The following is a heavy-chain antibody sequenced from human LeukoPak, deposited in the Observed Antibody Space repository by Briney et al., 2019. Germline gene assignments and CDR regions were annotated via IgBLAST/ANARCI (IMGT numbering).Heavy chain of an antibody. CDR2: IKQDGSEK. CDR3: ATDSYYYDSSGYSPAFDY. V-gene: IGHV3-7*02. Sequence: GGSLRLSCAASGFTFSSYWMSWVRQAPGKGLEWVANIKQDGSEKYYVDSVKGRFTISRDNAKNSLYLQMNSPRAEDTAVYYCATDSYYYDSSGYSPAFDYWGQGTLVTVSS. J-gene: IGHJ4*02. D-gene: IGHD3-22*01. CDR1: GFTFSSYW.